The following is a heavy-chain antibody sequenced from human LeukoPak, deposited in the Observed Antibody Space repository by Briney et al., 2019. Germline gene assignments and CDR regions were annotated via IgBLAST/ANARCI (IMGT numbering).Heavy chain of an antibody. CDR1: GGSISSHY. D-gene: IGHD3-10*01. CDR2: IYYSGST. CDR3: AREKTFTYYYGSGSYRAFDY. V-gene: IGHV4-59*11. Sequence: SETLPLTCTVSGGSISSHYWSWIRQPPGKGLEWIGYIYYSGSTNYNPSLKSRVTISVDTSKNQFSLKLSSVTAADTAVYYCAREKTFTYYYGSGSYRAFDYWGQGTLVTVSS. J-gene: IGHJ4*02.